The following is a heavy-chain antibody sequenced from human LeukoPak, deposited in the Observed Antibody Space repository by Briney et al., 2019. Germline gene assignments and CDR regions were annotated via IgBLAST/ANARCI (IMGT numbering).Heavy chain of an antibody. Sequence: PGGSLRLSCAASGFAISSYWMSWVRQAPGKGLEWVANIKEDGSEKYYVDSVKGRFIISRDNAKNSLYLQMNSLRADDTAVYYCARVRVATTGRYDALNLWGQGTMVTVSS. CDR2: IKEDGSEK. CDR3: ARVRVATTGRYDALNL. D-gene: IGHD5-12*01. V-gene: IGHV3-7*01. J-gene: IGHJ3*01. CDR1: GFAISSYW.